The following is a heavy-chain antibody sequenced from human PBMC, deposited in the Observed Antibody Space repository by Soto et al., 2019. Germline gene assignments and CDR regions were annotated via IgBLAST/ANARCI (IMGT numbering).Heavy chain of an antibody. Sequence: PGGSLRLSCVASGFTFSSYGMYWVRQAPGKGLEWVAVIWYDGSEKYYSDSVKGRFTISRDNSKSTLYLQMNSRRVEDTVVYYFARGRPFLISFGGIIDPWGQGTRVTVSS. J-gene: IGHJ5*02. D-gene: IGHD3-16*01. CDR3: ARGRPFLISFGGIIDP. V-gene: IGHV3-33*07. CDR1: GFTFSSYG. CDR2: IWYDGSEK.